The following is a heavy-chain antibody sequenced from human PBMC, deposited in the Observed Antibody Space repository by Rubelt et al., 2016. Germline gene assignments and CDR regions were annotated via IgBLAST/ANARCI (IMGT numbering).Heavy chain of an antibody. J-gene: IGHJ6*02. V-gene: IGHV1-3*01. CDR2: IDAGKGDK. CDR3: ARFALPAVTTAYYYYALDV. CDR1: GYPFATYA. D-gene: IGHD4-17*01. Sequence: QVQLVQSGAEVKRPGASVKVSCKASGYPFATYAMHWVRQAPGQRLEWMGWIDAGKGDKNYSINLQGRVTFTRDPSASTAYMELSSLRSEDSAVYYCARFALPAVTTAYYYYALDVWGQGTTVTVSS.